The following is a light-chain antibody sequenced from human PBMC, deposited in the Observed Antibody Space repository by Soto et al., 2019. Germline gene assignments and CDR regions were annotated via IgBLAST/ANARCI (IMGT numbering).Light chain of an antibody. J-gene: IGKJ1*01. CDR3: QQSNNWPKT. Sequence: RVMTQSPETLFVSPGETATLSCRASQSVNNNLAWYQQKPGQAPRLLISDASTRAAGLPARFSGSGSGTEFTLTISSLQSEDFAVYYCQQSNNWPKTFGQGTKV. V-gene: IGKV3-15*01. CDR2: DAS. CDR1: QSVNNN.